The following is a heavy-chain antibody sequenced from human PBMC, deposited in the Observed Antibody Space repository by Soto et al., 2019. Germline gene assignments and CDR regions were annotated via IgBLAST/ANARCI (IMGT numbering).Heavy chain of an antibody. V-gene: IGHV3-23*01. CDR2: ISGSGGST. Sequence: SLRLSCAASGFTFSSYAMSWVRQAPGKGLEWVSAISGSGGSTYYADSVKGRFTISRDNSKNTLYLQMNSLRAEDTAVYYCAKDPAHSGSYDDAFDIWGQGTMVTVSS. J-gene: IGHJ3*02. CDR1: GFTFSSYA. CDR3: AKDPAHSGSYDDAFDI. D-gene: IGHD1-26*01.